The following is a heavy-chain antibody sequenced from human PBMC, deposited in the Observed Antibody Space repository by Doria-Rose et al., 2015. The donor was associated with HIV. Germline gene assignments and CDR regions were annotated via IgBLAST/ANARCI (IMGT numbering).Heavy chain of an antibody. J-gene: IGHJ4*02. CDR3: AREEAARPLDY. V-gene: IGHV4-30-4*01. Sequence: KGLEWIGYIYYSGSTYYNPSLKSRVTISVDTSKNQFSLKLSSVTAADTAVYYCAREEAARPLDYWGQGTLVTVSS. D-gene: IGHD6-6*01. CDR2: IYYSGST.